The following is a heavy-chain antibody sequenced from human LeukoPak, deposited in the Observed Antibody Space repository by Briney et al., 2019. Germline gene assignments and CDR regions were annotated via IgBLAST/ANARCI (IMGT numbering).Heavy chain of an antibody. CDR1: GFTFSSYA. Sequence: PGGSLRLSCAASGFTFSSYAMSWVRQAPGKGLEWVSAISSSGFYIYYADSLKGRFTISRDNAKNSLYLQMNSLRAEDSAVYYCAREDGDYLLRYYFYGMDVWGQGTTVTVSS. D-gene: IGHD4-17*01. CDR3: AREDGDYLLRYYFYGMDV. J-gene: IGHJ6*02. V-gene: IGHV3-21*01. CDR2: ISSSGFYI.